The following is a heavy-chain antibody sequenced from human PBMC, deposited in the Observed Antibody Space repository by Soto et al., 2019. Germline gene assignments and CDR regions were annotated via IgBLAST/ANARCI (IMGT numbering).Heavy chain of an antibody. V-gene: IGHV1-8*01. CDR1: GYTFTSYD. J-gene: IGHJ3*02. CDR2: MNPNSGNT. D-gene: IGHD6-13*01. Sequence: ASVKVSCKASGYTFTSYDINWVRQATGQGLEWMGWMNPNSGNTGYAQKFQGRVTMTRNTSISTAYMELSSLRSEDTAVYYCARVSSSWYEGRSAFDIWRQGTMVTVSS. CDR3: ARVSSSWYEGRSAFDI.